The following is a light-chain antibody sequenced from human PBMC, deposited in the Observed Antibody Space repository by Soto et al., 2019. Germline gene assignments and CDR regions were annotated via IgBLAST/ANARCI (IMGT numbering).Light chain of an antibody. J-gene: IGKJ4*02. CDR3: QHRANWQIT. CDR2: DAS. CDR1: QSVRSH. V-gene: IGKV3-11*01. Sequence: EIVLTQSPATLSLSPGERATLSCRASQSVRSHLVWYQQKPGRAPRLLIYDASNRATGIPARFSGSGSGTAFTLTILRLEPEDFAVYYCQHRANWQITFGGGTKVEIK.